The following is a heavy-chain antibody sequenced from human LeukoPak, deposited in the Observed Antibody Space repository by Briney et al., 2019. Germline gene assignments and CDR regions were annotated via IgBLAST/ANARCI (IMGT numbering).Heavy chain of an antibody. CDR3: ARDELLWFGEFRYNWFDP. J-gene: IGHJ5*02. D-gene: IGHD3-10*01. V-gene: IGHV4-39*07. Sequence: SETLSLTCTVSGGSISSSSYYWGWIRQPPGKGLEWIGSIYYSGSTYYNPSLKSRVTISVDTSKNQFSLKLSSVTAADTAVYYCARDELLWFGEFRYNWFDPWGQGTLVTVSS. CDR2: IYYSGST. CDR1: GGSISSSSYY.